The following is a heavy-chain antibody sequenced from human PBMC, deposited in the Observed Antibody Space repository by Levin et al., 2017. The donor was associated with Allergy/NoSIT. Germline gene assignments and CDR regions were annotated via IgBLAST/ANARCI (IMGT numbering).Heavy chain of an antibody. CDR2: VNPSGPVT. D-gene: IGHD7-27*01. V-gene: IGHV1-46*02. Sequence: ASVKVSCKIFGGTFNSHAFTWVRQAPGQGLEWVGTVNPSGPVTEYAQQFQDRVTMTGDTSTTTVYMELTRLKSEDTAIYFCARERTGTAWFDPWGQGTLVTVSS. J-gene: IGHJ5*02. CDR3: ARERTGTAWFDP. CDR1: GGTFNSHA.